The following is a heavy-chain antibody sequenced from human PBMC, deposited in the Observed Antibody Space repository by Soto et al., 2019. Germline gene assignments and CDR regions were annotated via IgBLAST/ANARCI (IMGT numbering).Heavy chain of an antibody. Sequence: SETLSLTCTVSGGSISSSSYYWGWIRQPPGKGLEWIGSIYYSGSTYYNPSLKSRVTISVDTSKNQFSLKLSSVTAADTAVYYCARQAVLGPFDYWGQGTLVTVSS. CDR2: IYYSGST. J-gene: IGHJ4*02. V-gene: IGHV4-39*01. D-gene: IGHD3-10*02. CDR1: GGSISSSSYY. CDR3: ARQAVLGPFDY.